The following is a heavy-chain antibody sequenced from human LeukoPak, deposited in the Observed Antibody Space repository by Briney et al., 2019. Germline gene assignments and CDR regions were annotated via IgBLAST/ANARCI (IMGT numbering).Heavy chain of an antibody. CDR3: ARDLQISDYDFWSDLYGMDV. CDR1: GGTFSSYA. V-gene: IGHV1-69*04. Sequence: GASVKVSCKASGGTFSSYAISRVRQAPGQGLEWMGRIIPIFGIANYAQKFQGRVTITADKSTSTAYMELSSLRSEDTAVYYCARDLQISDYDFWSDLYGMDVWGQGTTVTVS. D-gene: IGHD3-3*01. CDR2: IIPIFGIA. J-gene: IGHJ6*02.